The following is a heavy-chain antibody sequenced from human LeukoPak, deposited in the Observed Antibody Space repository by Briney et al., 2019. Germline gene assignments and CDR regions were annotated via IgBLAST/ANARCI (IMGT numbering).Heavy chain of an antibody. CDR1: GFTVSSNY. Sequence: GGSLRLSCAASGFTVSSNYINWVRQAPGKGLEWVSLIYSGGTTYYADSVKGRFTISRDNSKNTLYLQINGLRAEDTAVYYCARGGRGITGTTGFDYWGQGTLVTVSS. D-gene: IGHD1-20*01. CDR2: IYSGGTT. J-gene: IGHJ4*02. V-gene: IGHV3-53*01. CDR3: ARGGRGITGTTGFDY.